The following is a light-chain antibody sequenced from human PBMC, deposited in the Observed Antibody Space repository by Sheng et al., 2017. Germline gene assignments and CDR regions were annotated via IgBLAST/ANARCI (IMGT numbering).Light chain of an antibody. CDR1: QTISTY. Sequence: DIQMTQSPSSLSASVGDRVTITCRTSQTISTYSNWYQQKPGKAPRLLIYGASFLQSGVPSRFSASGSGTDFTLTISSLQPEDVATYYCQQYRSYPYTFGQGSKLE. J-gene: IGKJ2*01. V-gene: IGKV1-39*01. CDR2: GAS. CDR3: QQYRSYPYT.